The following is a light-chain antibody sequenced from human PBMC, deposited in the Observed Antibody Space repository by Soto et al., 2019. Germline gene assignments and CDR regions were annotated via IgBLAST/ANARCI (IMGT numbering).Light chain of an antibody. J-gene: IGKJ4*01. CDR3: QKYTNVPA. CDR1: QGISNY. CDR2: AAS. V-gene: IGKV1-27*01. Sequence: DIQMTQSPSSLSASVGDRVTITCRASQGISNYLAWYQQIPGKVTKLLISAASTLQSGVPSRFSGSGSGTDFALTISSLQHEDVATYYCQKYTNVPAFGGGTKVEIK.